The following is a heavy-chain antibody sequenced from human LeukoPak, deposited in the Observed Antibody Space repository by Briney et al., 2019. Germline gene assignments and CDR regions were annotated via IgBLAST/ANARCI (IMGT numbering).Heavy chain of an antibody. V-gene: IGHV3-13*01. CDR3: ARRGYDSSGYPGPFDY. Sequence: GGSLRLSCAASGFTFSSYDMHWVHQATGKGLEWVSAIGTAGDTYYPGSVKGRFTISRENARNSLYLQMNSLRAGDTAVYYCARRGYDSSGYPGPFDYWGQGTLVTVSS. CDR1: GFTFSSYD. CDR2: IGTAGDT. J-gene: IGHJ4*02. D-gene: IGHD3-22*01.